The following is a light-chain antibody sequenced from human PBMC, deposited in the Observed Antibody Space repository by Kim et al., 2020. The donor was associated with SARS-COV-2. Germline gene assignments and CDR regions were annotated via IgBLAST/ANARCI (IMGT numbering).Light chain of an antibody. CDR1: GGSLASNY. J-gene: IGLJ3*02. CDR3: QSYDSSNWV. V-gene: IGLV6-57*03. Sequence: GKTVPISCTRRGGSLASNYVQWYQQRPGSAPTTVIYEDNQRPSGVPDRFSGSIDSSANSASLTISGLKTEDEADYYCQSYDSSNWVFGGGTQLTVL. CDR2: EDN.